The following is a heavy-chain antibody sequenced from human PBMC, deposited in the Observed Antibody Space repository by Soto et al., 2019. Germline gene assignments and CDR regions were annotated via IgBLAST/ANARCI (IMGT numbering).Heavy chain of an antibody. CDR2: ISYDGSNK. Sequence: GGSLRLSCAASGFTFSSYAMHWVRQAPGKGLEWVAVISYDGSNKYYADSVKGRFTISRDNSKNTLYLQMNSLRAEDTTVYYCARDGVYYNDSPPLYGMDVWGQGTTVTVSS. J-gene: IGHJ6*02. V-gene: IGHV3-30-3*01. CDR1: GFTFSSYA. CDR3: ARDGVYYNDSPPLYGMDV. D-gene: IGHD6-13*01.